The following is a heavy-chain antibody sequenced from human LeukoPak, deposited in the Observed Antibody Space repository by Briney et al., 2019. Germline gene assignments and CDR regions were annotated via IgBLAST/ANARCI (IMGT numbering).Heavy chain of an antibody. CDR2: ISGSGADT. CDR1: GFTFSDYG. J-gene: IGHJ1*01. D-gene: IGHD3-16*01. V-gene: IGHV3-23*01. CDR3: AKDDDWGRYKH. Sequence: GGSLRLSCAASGFTFSDYGMSWVRQAPGKGLEWVSAISGSGADTYYADTVKGRFTISRDHSKNTLYLQMNSLRAEDTAVYYCAKDDDWGRYKHWGQGTLVTVSS.